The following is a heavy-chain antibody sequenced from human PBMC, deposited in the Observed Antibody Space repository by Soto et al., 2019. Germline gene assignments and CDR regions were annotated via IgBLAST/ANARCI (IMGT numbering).Heavy chain of an antibody. D-gene: IGHD1-7*01. CDR1: GYSFTSYG. V-gene: IGHV1-18*01. CDR2: ISAYNGNT. Sequence: ASVKVSCKASGYSFTSYGISWVRQAPGQGLEWMGWISAYNGNTNYAQKLQGRFTMTTDTSTSTAYMELRSLSSDDTAVYYCARDGNYVGAFDIWGQGTMVTVSS. CDR3: ARDGNYVGAFDI. J-gene: IGHJ3*02.